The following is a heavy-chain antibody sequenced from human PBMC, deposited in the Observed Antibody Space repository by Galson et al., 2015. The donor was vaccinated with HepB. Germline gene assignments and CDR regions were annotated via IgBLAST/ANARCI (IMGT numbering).Heavy chain of an antibody. CDR1: GFTFSDYY. V-gene: IGHV3-11*01. CDR3: ARDLAVGSTIIDS. CDR2: IRNTVNTI. J-gene: IGHJ4*02. D-gene: IGHD1-26*01. Sequence: SLRLSCAASGFTFSDYYMTWIRQAPGKGLEWVSYIRNTVNTIYYADSVKGRFTISRDNGKNSLYLQMNSLRPEDTAVYYCARDLAVGSTIIDSWGQGTLVTVSS.